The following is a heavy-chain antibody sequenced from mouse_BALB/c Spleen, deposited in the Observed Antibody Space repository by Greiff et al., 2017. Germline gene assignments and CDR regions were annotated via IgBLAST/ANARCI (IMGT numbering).Heavy chain of an antibody. CDR2: ISDGGSYT. J-gene: IGHJ4*01. CDR1: GFTFSDYY. V-gene: IGHV5-4*02. D-gene: IGHD1-1*01. Sequence: DVMLVESGGGLVKPGGSLKLSCAASGFTFSDYYMYWVRQTPEKRLEWVATISDGGSYTYYPDSVKGRFTISRDNAKNNQYLQMSSLKSEDTAMYYCARRHYYGSSSGYAMDYWGQGTSVTVSS. CDR3: ARRHYYGSSSGYAMDY.